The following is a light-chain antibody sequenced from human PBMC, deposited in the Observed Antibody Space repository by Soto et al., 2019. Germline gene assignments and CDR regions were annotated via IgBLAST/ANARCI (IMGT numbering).Light chain of an antibody. V-gene: IGKV1-33*01. J-gene: IGKJ3*01. Sequence: DIQMTQSPSSLSASVGDRVTITCQASQNINNYLNWYQQKPGRAPKLLIYDASNLEAGVPSRFRGSGSGTDFTLTISSLQPEDFATYYCLQKYFYPFTFGPGTKVDIK. CDR2: DAS. CDR1: QNINNY. CDR3: LQKYFYPFT.